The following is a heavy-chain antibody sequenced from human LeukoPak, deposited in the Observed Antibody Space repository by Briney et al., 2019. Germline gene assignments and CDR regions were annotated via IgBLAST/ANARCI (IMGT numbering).Heavy chain of an antibody. V-gene: IGHV1-2*02. CDR3: ARVEVGDYVWGSYRL. D-gene: IGHD3-16*02. Sequence: ASVKVSCKASGYTFTGYCMHWVRQAPGQGLEWMGWINPNSGGTNYAQKFQGRVTITRDTSISTAYMELSRLRSDDTAVYYCARVEVGDYVWGSYRLWGQGTLVTVSS. CDR1: GYTFTGYC. CDR2: INPNSGGT. J-gene: IGHJ4*02.